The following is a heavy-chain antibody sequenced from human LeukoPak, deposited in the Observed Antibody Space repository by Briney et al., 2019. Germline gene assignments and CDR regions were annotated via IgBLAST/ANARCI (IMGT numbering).Heavy chain of an antibody. CDR2: ISGSGGNT. CDR3: AKNIRQLGNYYYYMDV. CDR1: GFSFSNYA. J-gene: IGHJ6*03. D-gene: IGHD7-27*01. Sequence: PGGSLRLSCAASGFSFSNYAMTWVRQAPGKGLMWVSAISGSGGNTFSADSVKGRFTISRDNSKNTLFLQMNSLRAEDTAVYYCAKNIRQLGNYYYYMDVWGTGTTVTVSS. V-gene: IGHV3-23*01.